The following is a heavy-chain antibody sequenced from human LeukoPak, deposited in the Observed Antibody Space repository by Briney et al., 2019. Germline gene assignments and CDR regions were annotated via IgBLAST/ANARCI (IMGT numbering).Heavy chain of an antibody. CDR3: ARDEYTRLDY. CDR1: GLPLSSYW. CDR2: INSVGSST. Sequence: GGSLRLSCAALGLPLSSYWMHWVRQAPGKGLVWVSRINSVGSSTSYADSAKGRFTTSRDNAKNTLYLQMNSLRAEDTAVYYCARDEYTRLDYWGQGTLVTVSS. D-gene: IGHD1-1*01. V-gene: IGHV3-74*01. J-gene: IGHJ4*02.